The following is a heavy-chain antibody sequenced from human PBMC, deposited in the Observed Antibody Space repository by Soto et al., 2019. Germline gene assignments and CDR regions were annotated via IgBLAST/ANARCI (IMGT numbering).Heavy chain of an antibody. J-gene: IGHJ4*02. CDR3: ATGKYVDTAMVNHLKFDY. CDR1: GGSFSVYY. D-gene: IGHD5-18*01. CDR2: INHSGST. V-gene: IGHV4-34*01. Sequence: SETLSLTCAVQGGSFSVYYCSWDSQLPKEWLEWIGEINHSGSTNYNPSLKSRVTISVDTSKNQFSLKLSSVTAADTAVYYCATGKYVDTAMVNHLKFDYWGQGTLVTVSS.